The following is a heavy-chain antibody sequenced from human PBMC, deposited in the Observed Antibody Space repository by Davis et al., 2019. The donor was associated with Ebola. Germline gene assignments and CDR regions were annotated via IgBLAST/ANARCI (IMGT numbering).Heavy chain of an antibody. Sequence: GGSLRLSCAASGFTFYNYAMNWVRQAPGKGLEWVSALSGSGRSTYYSDSVKGRFTISRDNSKNTLYLQMNSLRAEDTAVYYCAKGGPTVTTTGGSDYWGQGTLVTVSS. J-gene: IGHJ4*02. CDR1: GFTFYNYA. D-gene: IGHD4-17*01. CDR2: LSGSGRST. CDR3: AKGGPTVTTTGGSDY. V-gene: IGHV3-23*01.